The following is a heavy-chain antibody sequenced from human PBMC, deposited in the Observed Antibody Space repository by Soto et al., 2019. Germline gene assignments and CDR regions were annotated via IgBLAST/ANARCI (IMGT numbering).Heavy chain of an antibody. J-gene: IGHJ4*02. V-gene: IGHV3-23*01. Sequence: HPGGSLRLSCAASGFTFSSYAMSWVRQAPGKGLEWVSAISGSGGSTYYADSVKGRFTISRDNSKNTLYLQMNSLRAEDTAVYYCAKDSSFGEYYDSSGYPDYWGQGTLVTVSS. CDR3: AKDSSFGEYYDSSGYPDY. CDR2: ISGSGGST. D-gene: IGHD3-22*01. CDR1: GFTFSSYA.